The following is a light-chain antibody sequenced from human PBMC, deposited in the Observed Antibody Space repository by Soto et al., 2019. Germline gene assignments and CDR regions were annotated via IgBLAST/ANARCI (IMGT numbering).Light chain of an antibody. V-gene: IGKV1-39*01. CDR2: AAS. CDR3: QQSYSTWCT. J-gene: IGKJ2*02. Sequence: DIQMTQSPSSLSASVGDRVTITCRASQNISTFLNWYQQEPGKAPKRLIYAASSLQGGVPSRFSGSGSETDFTLTITSLQPEDFASDYCQQSYSTWCTFGQGNKLEIK. CDR1: QNISTF.